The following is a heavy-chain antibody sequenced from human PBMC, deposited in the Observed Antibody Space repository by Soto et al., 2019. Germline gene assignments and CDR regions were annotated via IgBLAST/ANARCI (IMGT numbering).Heavy chain of an antibody. CDR1: GFTFSSYS. V-gene: IGHV3-30*18. D-gene: IGHD3-22*01. Sequence: GGSLRLSCAASGFTFSSYSMNWVRQAPGKGLEWVAVISYDGSNKYYADSVKGRFTISRDNSKNTLYLQMNSLRAEDTAVYYCAKDQVRFGHYDSSGLLGYWGQGTLVTVSS. J-gene: IGHJ4*02. CDR2: ISYDGSNK. CDR3: AKDQVRFGHYDSSGLLGY.